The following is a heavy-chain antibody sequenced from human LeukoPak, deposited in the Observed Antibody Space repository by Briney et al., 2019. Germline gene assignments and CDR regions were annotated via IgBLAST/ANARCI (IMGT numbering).Heavy chain of an antibody. CDR2: IKQDGSDK. V-gene: IGHV3-7*01. Sequence: GGSLRLSCAASGFTFSSYSMNWVRRVPGKGLEWVANIKQDGSDKYYVDSVKGRFTISRDNAKNSLYLQMNSLRAEDTAVYYCTRGTIQLTDYWGQGTLLTVSS. J-gene: IGHJ4*02. D-gene: IGHD1-1*01. CDR3: TRGTIQLTDY. CDR1: GFTFSSYS.